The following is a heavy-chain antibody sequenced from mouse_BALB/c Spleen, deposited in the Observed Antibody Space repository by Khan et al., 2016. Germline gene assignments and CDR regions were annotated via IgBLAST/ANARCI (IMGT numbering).Heavy chain of an antibody. CDR1: GFNIKDTY. V-gene: IGHV14-3*02. Sequence: VQLKQSGAELVKPGASVKLSCTASGFNIKDTYMHWVKQRPEQGLEWIGRIDPANGNTKYDPKFQGKATITADTSSNTAYLQLSCLTTEDTAVYYCARSPYDYDVGFAYWGQGTLVTVSA. CDR3: ARSPYDYDVGFAY. CDR2: IDPANGNT. D-gene: IGHD2-4*01. J-gene: IGHJ3*01.